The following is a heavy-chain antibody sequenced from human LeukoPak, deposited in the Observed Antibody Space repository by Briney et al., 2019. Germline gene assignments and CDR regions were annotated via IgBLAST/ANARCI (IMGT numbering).Heavy chain of an antibody. CDR3: AREDELGYCSGGSCSDFDY. CDR2: ISSSSSSYI. CDR1: GFTFSSYS. Sequence: GGSLRLSCAASGFTFSSYSMNWVRQAPGKGLEWVSSISSSSSSYIYYADSVKGRFTISRDNAKNSLYLQMNSLRAEDTAVYYCAREDELGYCSGGSCSDFDYWGQGTLVTVSS. V-gene: IGHV3-21*01. J-gene: IGHJ4*02. D-gene: IGHD2-15*01.